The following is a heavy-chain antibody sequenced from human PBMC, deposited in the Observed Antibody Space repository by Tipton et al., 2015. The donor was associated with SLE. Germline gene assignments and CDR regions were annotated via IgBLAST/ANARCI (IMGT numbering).Heavy chain of an antibody. CDR2: IYYSGST. J-gene: IGHJ5*02. CDR3: VRGGGSSSGRWFDP. Sequence: TLSLTCTVSGGSISSGDYYWSWIRQPPGKGLEWIGYIYYSGSTNYNPSLKSRVTISVDTSKNQFSLKLTYVTAADTAVYYCVRGGGSSSGRWFDPWGRGTLVTVSS. V-gene: IGHV4-30-4*01. CDR1: GGSISSGDYY. D-gene: IGHD3-10*01.